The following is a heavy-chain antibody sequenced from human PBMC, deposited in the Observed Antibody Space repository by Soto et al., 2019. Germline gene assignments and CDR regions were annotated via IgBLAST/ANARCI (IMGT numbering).Heavy chain of an antibody. D-gene: IGHD6-13*01. J-gene: IGHJ5*02. Sequence: SVKVSCKASGGTFSSYAISWVRQAPGQGLEWMGGIIPIFGTANYAQKFQGRVTITADESTSTAYMELSSLRSEDTAVYYCATNDGSSWYWFDPWGQGTLVTVSS. CDR1: GGTFSSYA. CDR3: ATNDGSSWYWFDP. V-gene: IGHV1-69*13. CDR2: IIPIFGTA.